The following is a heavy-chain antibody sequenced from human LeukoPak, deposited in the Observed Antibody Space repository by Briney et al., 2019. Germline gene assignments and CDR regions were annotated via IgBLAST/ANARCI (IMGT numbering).Heavy chain of an antibody. CDR2: ISSGSTTI. D-gene: IGHD2-21*02. V-gene: IGHV3-48*01. J-gene: IGHJ4*02. Sequence: GGSLRLSCAAVGFTFSSYNMNWVRQAPGKGLEGVSYISSGSTTISYADSVKGRFTISRDNAKNSLYLQMNSLRAEDTAVYYCARDRGDDPVIPRYWGQGTLVTVSS. CDR3: ARDRGDDPVIPRY. CDR1: GFTFSSYN.